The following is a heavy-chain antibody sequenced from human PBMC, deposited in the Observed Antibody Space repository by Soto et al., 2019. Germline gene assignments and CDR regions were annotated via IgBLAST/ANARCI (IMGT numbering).Heavy chain of an antibody. D-gene: IGHD4-17*01. J-gene: IGHJ4*02. Sequence: QVQLQESGPGLVKTSQTLSLTCTGSGASTGSGGYYWSWIRQHPGKGLDWFGYIYYTGSTYYIPSLKSRASISVDTSKNEFSRKLDSVPAADTAVYYCARADYGDRGLAFDAWGQGTLVTVSS. V-gene: IGHV4-31*03. CDR3: ARADYGDRGLAFDA. CDR1: GASTGSGGYY. CDR2: IYYTGST.